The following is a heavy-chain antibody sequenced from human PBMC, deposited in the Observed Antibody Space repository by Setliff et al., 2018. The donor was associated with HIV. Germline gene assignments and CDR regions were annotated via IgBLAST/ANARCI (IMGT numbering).Heavy chain of an antibody. CDR3: ATTEGGYTVNSDSSGSRYFDH. D-gene: IGHD3-22*01. CDR1: GYTFSDYE. Sequence: GASVKVSCKASGYTFSDYEIHWLRQAPGQGPEWLGWINTEHGGAYYAQNFQGRVSVTRDTSISTVYMELRSLKSDDTAIYYCATTEGGYTVNSDSSGSRYFDHWGQGTRVTVSS. V-gene: IGHV1-2*02. CDR2: INTEHGGA. J-gene: IGHJ4*02.